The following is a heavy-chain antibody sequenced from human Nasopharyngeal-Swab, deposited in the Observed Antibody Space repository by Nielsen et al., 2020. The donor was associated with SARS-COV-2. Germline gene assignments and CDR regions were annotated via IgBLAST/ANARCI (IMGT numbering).Heavy chain of an antibody. V-gene: IGHV3-11*04. Sequence: GESLKISCAASGFTFSDYYMSWIRQAPGKGLEWVSYISSSGSTIYYADSVKGRFTISRDNAKNSLYLQMNSLRAEDTAVYYCARDQGMGYYYYYGMDVWGQGTTVTVSS. D-gene: IGHD3-16*01. CDR1: GFTFSDYY. J-gene: IGHJ6*02. CDR2: ISSSGSTI. CDR3: ARDQGMGYYYYYGMDV.